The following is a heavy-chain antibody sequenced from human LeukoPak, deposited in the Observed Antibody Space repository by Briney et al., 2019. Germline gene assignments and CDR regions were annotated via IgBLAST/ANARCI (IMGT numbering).Heavy chain of an antibody. CDR1: GYSISNGFY. V-gene: IGHV4-38-2*01. Sequence: PSETLSLTCSVSGYSISNGFYWGWIRQPPGKGLEWIGTIYYNGRTYYNPSLKSRVTISVDTSKNQFSLKLTSVTAADTAVYYCASKTPQKGGGDSDFDYWGQGTLVTVSS. J-gene: IGHJ4*02. CDR2: IYYNGRT. CDR3: ASKTPQKGGGDSDFDY. D-gene: IGHD2-21*01.